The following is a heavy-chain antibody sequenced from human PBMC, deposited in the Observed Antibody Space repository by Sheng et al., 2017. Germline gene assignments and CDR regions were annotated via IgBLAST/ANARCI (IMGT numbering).Heavy chain of an antibody. D-gene: IGHD4-17*01. CDR2: IYYSGST. J-gene: IGHJ4*02. CDR1: GDSISSSSYY. CDR3: ARVAPMVTPDY. Sequence: QLQLQESGPGLVKPSETLSLTCTVSGDSISSSSYYWGWIRQPPGKGLEWIGSIYYSGSTYYNPSLKSRVTISVDTSKNQFSLKLSSLTAADTAVYYCARVAPMVTPDYWGQGTLVTVSS. V-gene: IGHV4-39*07.